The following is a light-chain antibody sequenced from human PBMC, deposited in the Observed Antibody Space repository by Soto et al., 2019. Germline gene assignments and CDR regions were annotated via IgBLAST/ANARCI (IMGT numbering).Light chain of an antibody. CDR2: AAS. J-gene: IGKJ1*01. CDR1: QGIRSS. V-gene: IGKV1-6*01. Sequence: AIQLTHSPSSLSASLVDRVTITFVASQGIRSSLGWYQQKPGKVPKLLIYAASTLQSGVPSRFSGSGSGTDFTLTISSLQPEDFATYYCLLDFSYFWAFGQGTKVDIK. CDR3: LLDFSYFWA.